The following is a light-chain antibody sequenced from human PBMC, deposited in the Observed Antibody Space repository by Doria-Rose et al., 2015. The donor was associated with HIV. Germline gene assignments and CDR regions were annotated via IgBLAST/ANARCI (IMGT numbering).Light chain of an antibody. CDR2: DGS. CDR3: HQYGTSWT. V-gene: IGKV3-20*01. Sequence: FTQSPGTLSLSPGERATLSCRASQSFSSTYLAWYQQKPGQAPSLLIYDGSTRATGIPDRFSASGSGTDFTLTINRLEPVDFALYYCHQYGTSWTFGQGTKVEI. J-gene: IGKJ1*01. CDR1: QSFSSTY.